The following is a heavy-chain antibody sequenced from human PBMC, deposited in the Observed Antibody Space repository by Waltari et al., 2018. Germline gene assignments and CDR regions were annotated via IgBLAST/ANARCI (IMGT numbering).Heavy chain of an antibody. V-gene: IGHV3-48*01. D-gene: IGHD2-2*03. CDR2: ISSSGNNK. J-gene: IGHJ5*02. CDR1: GFTFSSYY. Sequence: EVQLVESGGNLVQPGGSLRLSCAASGFTFSSYYMNWVRQAPGKGLEWVSYISSSGNNKYYADSLQGRFTISRDNAKNSLYLQMNSLRAEDTAVYFCARDSRVDGYDNNWLDLWGQGTLVTVSS. CDR3: ARDSRVDGYDNNWLDL.